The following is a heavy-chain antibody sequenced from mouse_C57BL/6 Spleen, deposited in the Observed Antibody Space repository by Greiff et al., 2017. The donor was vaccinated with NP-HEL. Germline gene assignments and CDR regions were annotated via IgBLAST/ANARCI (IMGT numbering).Heavy chain of an antibody. J-gene: IGHJ4*01. V-gene: IGHV1-19*01. CDR2: INPYNGGT. CDR3: AGGGSTMVTTLYYYAMDY. CDR1: GYTFTDYY. D-gene: IGHD2-2*01. Sequence: EVQLQQSGPVLVKPGASVKMSCKASGYTFTDYYMNWVKQSHGKSLEWIGVINPYNGGTSYNQKFKGKATLTVDKSSSTAYMELNSLTSEDSAVYYCAGGGSTMVTTLYYYAMDYWGQGTSVTVSS.